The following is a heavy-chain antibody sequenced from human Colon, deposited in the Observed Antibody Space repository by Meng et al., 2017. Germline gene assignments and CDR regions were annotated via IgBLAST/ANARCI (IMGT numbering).Heavy chain of an antibody. CDR2: ISNGGGPI. CDR1: GFTFGDYY. D-gene: IGHD1-1*01. CDR3: ARDRVQLGFDP. Sequence: GESLKISCTASGFTFGDYYMSWIRQAPGKGLEWLSSISNGGGPIYYADSVKGRFTISRDNAKDSLYLQIDSLRAEDTAVYFCARDRVQLGFDPWGQGNQVTVSS. J-gene: IGHJ5*01. V-gene: IGHV3-11*01.